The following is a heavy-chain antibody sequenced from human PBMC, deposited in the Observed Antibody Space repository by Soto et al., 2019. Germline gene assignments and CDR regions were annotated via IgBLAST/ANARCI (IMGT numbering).Heavy chain of an antibody. CDR3: PRWSVQYDSYGYL. CDR2: ISHDGSNK. D-gene: IGHD5-18*01. Sequence: XGSLRLSCAASGFSFSTYPMHWVRQAPGKGLEWVALISHDGSNKYYADSVKGRFTISRDNSQNTLYLQMNSLRAEDTAVYYCPRWSVQYDSYGYLWGQGTLVTVS. V-gene: IGHV3-30-3*01. J-gene: IGHJ4*02. CDR1: GFSFSTYP.